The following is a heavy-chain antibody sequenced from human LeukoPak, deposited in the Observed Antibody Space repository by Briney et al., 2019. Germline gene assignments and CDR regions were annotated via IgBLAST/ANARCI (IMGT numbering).Heavy chain of an antibody. V-gene: IGHV1-46*01. J-gene: IGHJ4*02. CDR1: GYTFTSYY. D-gene: IGHD3-10*01. CDR3: AGTLSGSGISY. Sequence: GASVKVSCKASGYTFTSYYMHWVRQAPGQGLEWMGIINPGGDSTNFAQNFQGRVTLTRDTSTSTVYMELSSLSSEDTAIYYCAGTLSGSGISYWGQGTLVIVSS. CDR2: INPGGDST.